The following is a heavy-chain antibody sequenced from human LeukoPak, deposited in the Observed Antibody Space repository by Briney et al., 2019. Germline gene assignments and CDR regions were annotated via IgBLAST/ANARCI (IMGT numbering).Heavy chain of an antibody. CDR3: ARSVATRRVYYYYYYMDV. D-gene: IGHD5-12*01. CDR2: IYSGGST. CDR1: GFTVSSNY. Sequence: AGGSLRLSCAASGFTVSSNYMSWVRQAPGKGLEWVSVIYSGGSTYYADSVKGRFTISRDNSKNTQYLQMNSLRAEDTAVYYCARSVATRRVYYYYYYMDVWGKGTTVTVSS. V-gene: IGHV3-53*01. J-gene: IGHJ6*03.